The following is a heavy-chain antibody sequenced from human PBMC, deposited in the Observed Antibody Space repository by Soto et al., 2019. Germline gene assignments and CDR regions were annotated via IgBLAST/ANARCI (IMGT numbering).Heavy chain of an antibody. CDR2: IYWDNDK. V-gene: IGHV2-5*02. J-gene: IGHJ4*02. D-gene: IGHD6-19*01. Sequence: QLTLKESGPTLVKPTQTLTLTCTLSGFSLSSTRVAVGWIRQPPGKVLEWLALIYWDNDKRYSPCLKRRLTSTINTSKKQVIATMANIDAMDTATYYCASSVVAGLGYYFDYWEQGTLVTVSS. CDR3: ASSVVAGLGYYFDY. CDR1: GFSLSSTRVA.